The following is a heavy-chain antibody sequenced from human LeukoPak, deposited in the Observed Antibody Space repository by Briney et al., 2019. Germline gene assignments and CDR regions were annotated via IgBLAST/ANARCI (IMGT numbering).Heavy chain of an antibody. CDR1: GYTFTSYG. CDR3: SRFSYDFWSGYYNPSDY. Sequence: GASVKVSCKASGYTFTSYGISWVRQAPGQGLEWMGWISAYNGNTNYAQKLQGRVTMTTDTSTSTAYMELRSLRSDDTAVYYCSRFSYDFWSGYYNPSDYWGQGTLVTVSS. D-gene: IGHD3-3*01. J-gene: IGHJ4*02. CDR2: ISAYNGNT. V-gene: IGHV1-18*01.